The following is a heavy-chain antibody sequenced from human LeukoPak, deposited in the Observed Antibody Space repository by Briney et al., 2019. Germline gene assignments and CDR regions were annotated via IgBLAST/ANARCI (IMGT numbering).Heavy chain of an antibody. D-gene: IGHD2-2*01. CDR1: GFTFTNAW. Sequence: TGGSLRLSCAASGFTFTNAWMTWVRQAPGKGLEWVGRMKSKTDGGTTDYAAPVKGRFTISRDDSKNTLYLQMNSLKTEDTAVYYCTTPVPAANYWGQGTLVTVSS. V-gene: IGHV3-15*01. CDR3: TTPVPAANY. J-gene: IGHJ4*02. CDR2: MKSKTDGGTT.